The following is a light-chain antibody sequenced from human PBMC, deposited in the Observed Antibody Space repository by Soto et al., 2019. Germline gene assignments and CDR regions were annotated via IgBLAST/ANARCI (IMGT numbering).Light chain of an antibody. J-gene: IGLJ1*01. V-gene: IGLV2-14*03. CDR2: DVS. Sequence: QSALTQPASVSGSPGQSITISCTGTSSDVGGYNCVSWYQQHPGKAPKLMIYDVSDRPSGISNRFSASKSGNTASLTISGLQAEDEADYYCCSYTSSSTPWVFGTGTKVTVL. CDR1: SSDVGGYNC. CDR3: CSYTSSSTPWV.